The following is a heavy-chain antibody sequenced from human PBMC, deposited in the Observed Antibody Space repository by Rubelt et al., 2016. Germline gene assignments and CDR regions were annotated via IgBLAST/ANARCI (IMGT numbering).Heavy chain of an antibody. Sequence: QVQLVESEGGVVQPGGSLRLSCAASGFTLSDYYMSWIRQAPGKGLEWVSYISSSGGTLYYPDSVTGRFTISRDDVKNARYQKMNGLRAEDASVYNGEGRSGVTTPYWGQGTMVTVSS. CDR3: EGRSGVTTPY. CDR1: GFTLSDYY. CDR2: ISSSGGTL. J-gene: IGHJ4*02. D-gene: IGHD4-11*01. V-gene: IGHV3-11*04.